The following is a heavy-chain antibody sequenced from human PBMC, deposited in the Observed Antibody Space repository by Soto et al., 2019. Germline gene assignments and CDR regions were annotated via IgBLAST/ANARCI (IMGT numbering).Heavy chain of an antibody. CDR2: IDPSDSYT. Sequence: PGESLKISCKGSGYSFTSYWISWVRQMPGKGLEWMGRIDPSDSYTNYSPSFQGHVTISADKSISTAYLQWSSLKASDTAMYYCARQGFGESYYYYGMDVWGKGTKVTV. J-gene: IGHJ6*04. CDR1: GYSFTSYW. CDR3: ARQGFGESYYYYGMDV. D-gene: IGHD3-10*01. V-gene: IGHV5-10-1*01.